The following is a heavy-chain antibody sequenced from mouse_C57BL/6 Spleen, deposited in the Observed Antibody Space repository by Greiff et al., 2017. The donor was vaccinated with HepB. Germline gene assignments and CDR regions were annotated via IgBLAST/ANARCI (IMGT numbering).Heavy chain of an antibody. D-gene: IGHD1-1*01. CDR2: IYPYNGGT. Sequence: EVMLVESGPVLVKPGASVKMSCKASGYTFTDYYMNWVKQSHGKSLEWIGVIYPYNGGTSYIQKFKGKATLTVDKSSSTAYMELNSLTSEDSAVYYCARITTVVAKGFDYWGQGTTLTVSS. J-gene: IGHJ2*01. CDR3: ARITTVVAKGFDY. V-gene: IGHV1-19*01. CDR1: GYTFTDYY.